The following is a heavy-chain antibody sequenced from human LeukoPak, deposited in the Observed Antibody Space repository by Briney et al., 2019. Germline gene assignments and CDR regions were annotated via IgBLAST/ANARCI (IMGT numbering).Heavy chain of an antibody. CDR1: GFTFDDYT. V-gene: IGHV3-43*01. CDR3: AKVMGSGSYSYYYGMDV. J-gene: IGHJ6*02. Sequence: GGSLRLSCAASGFTFDDYTMHWVRQAPGKGLEWVSLIGWDGGSTYYADSVKGRFTISRDNSKNSLYLQMNSLRTEDTALYYCAKVMGSGSYSYYYGMDVWGQGTTVTVSS. D-gene: IGHD3-10*01. CDR2: IGWDGGST.